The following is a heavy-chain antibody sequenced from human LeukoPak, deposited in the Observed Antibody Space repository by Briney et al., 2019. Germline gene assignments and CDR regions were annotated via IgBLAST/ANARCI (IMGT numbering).Heavy chain of an antibody. CDR2: NYTSGSN. D-gene: IGHD3-3*01. CDR1: GGSLSRYY. V-gene: IGHV4-4*07. J-gene: IGHJ4*02. CDR3: ARVSPYYDFWSGYFDY. Sequence: SETLSLTRLVSGGSLSRYYWSWIRQPAGKRLEWIGRNYTSGSNNYNPSLQSRVTMSLHTSKNQFSLKLSSVTAADTAVYYWARVSPYYDFWSGYFDYCGEGTLVTVSS.